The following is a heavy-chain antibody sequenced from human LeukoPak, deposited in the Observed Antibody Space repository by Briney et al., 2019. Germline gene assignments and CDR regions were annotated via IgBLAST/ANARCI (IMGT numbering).Heavy chain of an antibody. CDR3: VTEDTSGWHNDY. D-gene: IGHD6-19*01. J-gene: IGHJ4*02. V-gene: IGHV1-2*02. Sequence: ASVKVSCKASGYTGDYMHWVRQAPGQGLEWMGWMNLNSGGTNYAQKFQGRVTVTSDTSISTAYMELSRLRSDDTAVYYCVTEDTSGWHNDYWGQGTLVIVSS. CDR2: MNLNSGGT. CDR1: GYTGDY.